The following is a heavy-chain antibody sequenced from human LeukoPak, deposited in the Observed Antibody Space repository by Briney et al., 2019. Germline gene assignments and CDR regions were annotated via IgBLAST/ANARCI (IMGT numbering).Heavy chain of an antibody. CDR2: IKQDGSEK. J-gene: IGHJ5*02. CDR1: GFTFSSYW. D-gene: IGHD4-17*01. CDR3: ARDVGYSDPYNYFDP. Sequence: GGSLRLSCAASGFTFSSYWMSWVRQAPGKGLEWVANIKQDGSEKYYVDSVKGRFTISRDNAKNSLYLQMNSLRAEDTAVYYCARDVGYSDPYNYFDPWGQGTLVTVSS. V-gene: IGHV3-7*01.